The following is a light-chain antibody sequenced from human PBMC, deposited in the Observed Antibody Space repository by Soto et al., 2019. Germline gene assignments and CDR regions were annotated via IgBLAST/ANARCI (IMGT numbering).Light chain of an antibody. CDR3: QQYGSSPPFT. CDR2: GAS. Sequence: EIVLTQSPGTLSLSPGERATLSCRASQSINSRYLAWYQQKPGQAPRLLIYGASSRATGIPDRFSGSGSGIDFTLTISRLEPEDYAVDYCQQYGSSPPFTFGPGTKVDIK. J-gene: IGKJ3*01. CDR1: QSINSRY. V-gene: IGKV3-20*01.